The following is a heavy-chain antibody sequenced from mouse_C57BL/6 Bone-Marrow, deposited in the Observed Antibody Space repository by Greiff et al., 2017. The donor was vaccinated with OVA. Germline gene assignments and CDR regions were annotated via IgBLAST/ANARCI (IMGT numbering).Heavy chain of an antibody. CDR1: GFTFSDYG. CDR2: ISSGSSTI. D-gene: IGHD1-1*01. J-gene: IGHJ2*01. Sequence: EVMLVESGGGLVKPGGSLKLSCAASGFTFSDYGMHWVRQAPEKGLEWVAYISSGSSTIYYADTVKGRFTISRDNAKNTLFLQMTSLRSEATAMYYCARPGYYYGSRGAFDYWGQGTTLTVSS. CDR3: ARPGYYYGSRGAFDY. V-gene: IGHV5-17*01.